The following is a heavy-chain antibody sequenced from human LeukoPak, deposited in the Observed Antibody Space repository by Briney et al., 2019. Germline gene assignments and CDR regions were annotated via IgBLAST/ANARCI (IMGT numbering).Heavy chain of an antibody. D-gene: IGHD6-19*01. V-gene: IGHV4-34*01. CDR2: INHSGST. CDR3: ARRSGWYGYLDY. J-gene: IGHJ4*02. CDR1: GGSFSGYY. Sequence: SETLSLTCAVYGGSFSGYYWSWIRQPPGKGLEWIGEINHSGSTNYNPSLKSRVTISVDTSKNQFFLKLSSVTAADTAVYYCARRSGWYGYLDYWGQGTLVTVSS.